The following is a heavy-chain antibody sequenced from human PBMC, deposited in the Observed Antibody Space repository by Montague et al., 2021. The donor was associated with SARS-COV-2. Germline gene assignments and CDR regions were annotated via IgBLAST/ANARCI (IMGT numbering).Heavy chain of an antibody. CDR2: ISSSCGGSTK. V-gene: IGHV3-48*03. J-gene: IGHJ6*02. Sequence: SLRLSCAASVFIFSSYEMNWVRQAPGKGLEWISSISSSCGGSTKXYTDSVKGRFTITRDNAKNSLYLQMHSLTVADTAIYYCGRARDWDDWCGMDVWGQGTTVTVSS. CDR3: GRARDWDDWCGMDV. D-gene: IGHD2-21*01. CDR1: VFIFSSYE.